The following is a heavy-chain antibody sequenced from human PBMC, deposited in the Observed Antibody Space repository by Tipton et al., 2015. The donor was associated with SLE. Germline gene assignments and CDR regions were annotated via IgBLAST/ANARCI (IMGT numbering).Heavy chain of an antibody. CDR1: GGTFSSYA. CDR2: IIPIFGTA. V-gene: IGHV1-69*01. Sequence: QLVQSGPEVKKPGSSVKVSCKASGGTFSSYAISWVRQAPGQGLEWMGGIIPIFGTANYAQKFQGRVTITADESTSTAYMELSSLRSDDTAVYYCAGDIIGSGWFRVDYCGQETLVTVSS. J-gene: IGHJ4*02. D-gene: IGHD6-19*01. CDR3: AGDIIGSGWFRVDY.